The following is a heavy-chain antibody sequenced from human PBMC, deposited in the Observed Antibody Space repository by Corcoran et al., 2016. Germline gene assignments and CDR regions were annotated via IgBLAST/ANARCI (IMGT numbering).Heavy chain of an antibody. D-gene: IGHD4-17*01. CDR2: ISYDGSNK. J-gene: IGHJ4*02. Sequence: QVQLVESGGGVVQPGRSLRLSCAASGFTFSSYGMHWVRQAPGKGLEWVAVISYDGSNKYYADSVKGRFTISRDNSKNTLYLQMNSLRAEDTAVYYCAKAPYGDDGRLPVLLDYWGQGTLVTVFS. CDR1: GFTFSSYG. CDR3: AKAPYGDDGRLPVLLDY. V-gene: IGHV3-30*18.